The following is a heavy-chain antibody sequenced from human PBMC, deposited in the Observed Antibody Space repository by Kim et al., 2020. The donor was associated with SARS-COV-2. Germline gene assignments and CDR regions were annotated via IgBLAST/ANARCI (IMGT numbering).Heavy chain of an antibody. J-gene: IGHJ6*02. CDR2: VYYRGTT. D-gene: IGHD1-26*01. CDR1: GDSISSDNYY. CDR3: ARAERSHYFALDV. V-gene: IGHV4-39*07. Sequence: SETLSLTCSVAGDSISSDNYYWAWIRQPPGMGLVWIGSVYYRGTTYYNPTLKSRVTISVDAYQNRFSVKVRSVTAAATAMYYGARAERSHYFALDVWG.